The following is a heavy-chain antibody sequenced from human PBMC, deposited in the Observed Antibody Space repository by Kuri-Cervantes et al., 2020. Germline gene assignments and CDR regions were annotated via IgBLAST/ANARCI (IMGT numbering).Heavy chain of an antibody. CDR3: ARYYYGSGSYFFSPYYYYGMDV. CDR1: GFTFSTYS. D-gene: IGHD3-10*01. CDR2: ISSNNNYI. Sequence: GESLKISCAASGFTFSTYSMAWVHQAPGKGLEWVSSISSNNNYIYYAASVKGRFTISRDNAKNSLYLQMNSLRAEDTAVYYCARYYYGSGSYFFSPYYYYGMDVWGQGTTVTVSS. V-gene: IGHV3-21*01. J-gene: IGHJ6*02.